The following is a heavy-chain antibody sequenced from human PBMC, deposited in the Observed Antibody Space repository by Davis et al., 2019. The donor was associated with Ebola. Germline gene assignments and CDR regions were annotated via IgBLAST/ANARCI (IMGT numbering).Heavy chain of an antibody. CDR3: AREVDSSGYVL. CDR1: GGSVSSGGYY. Sequence: LSLTCTVSGGSVSSGGYYWNWIRQPPGKGLEWVASIMGLDDYSNYAESVRGRFTISRDNAENSLYLQMDSLRAEDTAVYYCAREVDSSGYVLWGQGTLVTVSS. D-gene: IGHD3-22*01. CDR2: IMGLDDYS. V-gene: IGHV3-11*06. J-gene: IGHJ4*02.